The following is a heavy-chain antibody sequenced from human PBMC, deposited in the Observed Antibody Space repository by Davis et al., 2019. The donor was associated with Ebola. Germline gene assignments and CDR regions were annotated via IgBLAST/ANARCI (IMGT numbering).Heavy chain of an antibody. CDR1: GFLFSGYG. D-gene: IGHD6-19*01. Sequence: GESLKISCAASGFLFSGYGMHWVRQAPGKGPVWVSHISRDGSTTTYADSVKGRFTISRDNAKNSLYLQMNSLRAEETAVYYCARDDSGIAVAGYWYFDLWGRGTLVTVSS. J-gene: IGHJ2*01. CDR2: ISRDGSTT. CDR3: ARDDSGIAVAGYWYFDL. V-gene: IGHV3-74*01.